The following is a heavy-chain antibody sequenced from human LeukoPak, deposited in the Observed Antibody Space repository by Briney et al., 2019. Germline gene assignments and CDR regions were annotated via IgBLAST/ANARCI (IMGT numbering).Heavy chain of an antibody. Sequence: KPGGSLRLSCAASGFTFSSYEMNWVRQAPGKGLEWVSAISSDSVYIYYADSVKGRFTISRDNAKNSLYLQMNSLRAEDTAVYYCARDRSRVSDYWGQGTLVTVSS. J-gene: IGHJ4*02. CDR3: ARDRSRVSDY. CDR2: ISSDSVYI. CDR1: GFTFSSYE. V-gene: IGHV3-21*01. D-gene: IGHD3-10*01.